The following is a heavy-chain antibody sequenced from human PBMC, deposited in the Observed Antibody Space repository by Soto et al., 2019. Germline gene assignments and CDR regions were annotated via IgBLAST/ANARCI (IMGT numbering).Heavy chain of an antibody. CDR3: AKDGGLRVYYYYGMDV. D-gene: IGHD3-16*01. V-gene: IGHV3-23*01. Sequence: PGGSLRLSCAASGFTFSSYAMSWVRQAPGKGLEWVSAISGSGGSTYYADSVKGRFTISRDNSKNTLYLQMNSLRAEDTAVYYCAKDGGLRVYYYYGMDVWGQGTTVTVSS. CDR1: GFTFSSYA. CDR2: ISGSGGST. J-gene: IGHJ6*02.